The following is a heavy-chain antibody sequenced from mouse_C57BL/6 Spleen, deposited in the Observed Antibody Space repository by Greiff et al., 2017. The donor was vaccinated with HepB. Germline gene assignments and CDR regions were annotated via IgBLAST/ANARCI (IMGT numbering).Heavy chain of an antibody. J-gene: IGHJ2*01. V-gene: IGHV14-4*01. CDR1: GFNIKDDY. D-gene: IGHD1-1*01. CDR2: IDPENGDT. Sequence: EVQLQQSGAELVRPGASVKLSCTASGFNIKDDYMHWVKQRPEQGLEWIGWIDPENGDTEYASKFQGKATITADTSSNTAYLQLSSLTSEDTAVYYCTFVTMGVAVDYWGQGTTLTVSS. CDR3: TFVTMGVAVDY.